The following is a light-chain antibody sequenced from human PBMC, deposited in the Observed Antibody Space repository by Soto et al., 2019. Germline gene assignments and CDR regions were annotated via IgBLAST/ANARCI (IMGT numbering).Light chain of an antibody. Sequence: QSVLTQPRSASGTPGQRVTIYCSGSSSNIGSEYVVWYQHLPGTAPKLLIYRNNQRPSGVPDRFAGSKSGTSASLAISGLRSEDEADYYCAARDDSLSGHWVFGGGTKLTVL. V-gene: IGLV1-47*01. CDR3: AARDDSLSGHWV. CDR2: RNN. J-gene: IGLJ3*02. CDR1: SSNIGSEY.